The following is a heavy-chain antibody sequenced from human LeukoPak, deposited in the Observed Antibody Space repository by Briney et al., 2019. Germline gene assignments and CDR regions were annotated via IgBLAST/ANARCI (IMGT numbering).Heavy chain of an antibody. J-gene: IGHJ6*03. CDR3: ARGVLTIFGVVDYYYMDV. CDR1: GFTFTTYW. D-gene: IGHD3-3*01. Sequence: GESLRLSCAASGFTFTTYWMSWVRQAPGKGLEWVSYISSSGSTIYYADSVKGRFTISRDNAKNSLYLQMNSLRAEDTAVYYCARGVLTIFGVVDYYYMDVWGKGTTVTVSS. V-gene: IGHV3-48*01. CDR2: ISSSGSTI.